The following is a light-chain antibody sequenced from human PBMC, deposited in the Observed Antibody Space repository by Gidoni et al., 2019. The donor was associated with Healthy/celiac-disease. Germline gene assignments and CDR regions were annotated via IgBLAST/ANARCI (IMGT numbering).Light chain of an antibody. V-gene: IGKV3-20*01. CDR2: GAS. Sequence: EIVLTQSPGTLSLSPGERATLFVRASQSVRRSYLAWYQQKPGQAPRLLIYGASSRATGIPDRFSGSGSGTDFTLTISRLEPEDSAVYYCQQYGSSRLTFGGGTKVEIK. CDR1: QSVRRSY. J-gene: IGKJ4*01. CDR3: QQYGSSRLT.